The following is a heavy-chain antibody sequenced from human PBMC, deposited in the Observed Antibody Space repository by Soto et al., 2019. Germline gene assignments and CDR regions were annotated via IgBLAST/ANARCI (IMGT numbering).Heavy chain of an antibody. CDR1: GFTFSSYS. Sequence: LRLSCAASGFTFSSYSMNWVRQAPGKGLEWVSSISSSSSYIYYADSVKGRFTISRDNAKNSVYLQMNSLRAEDTAVYYCARDDCNSTTCYNPFDYWGQGTLVTVSS. V-gene: IGHV3-21*01. CDR3: ARDDCNSTTCYNPFDY. CDR2: ISSSSSYI. D-gene: IGHD2-2*02. J-gene: IGHJ4*02.